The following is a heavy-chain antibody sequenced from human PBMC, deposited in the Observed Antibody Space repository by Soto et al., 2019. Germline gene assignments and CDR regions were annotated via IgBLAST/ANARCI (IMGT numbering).Heavy chain of an antibody. CDR1: GFSISSTRMA. D-gene: IGHD6-19*01. CDR2: IYWDYDK. Sequence: ITLKESGPTLVKPTQTLTLTCTFSGFSISSTRMAVGWILQSPGKALEWLAHIYWDYDKRYSPFLKSSLTITKDTSKNQVVLTMSNMDPVDTARSYCAHIVVAGLGYYFDYWGQGTLVTVSS. J-gene: IGHJ4*02. V-gene: IGHV2-5*02. CDR3: AHIVVAGLGYYFDY.